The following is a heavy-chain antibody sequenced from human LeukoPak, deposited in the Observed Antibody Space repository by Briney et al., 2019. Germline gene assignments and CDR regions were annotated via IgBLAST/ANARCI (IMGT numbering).Heavy chain of an antibody. V-gene: IGHV3-23*01. D-gene: IGHD4-23*01. CDR2: ISGSGGST. J-gene: IGHJ5*02. Sequence: GGSLRLSCAASGFTFSSYAMSWVRQAPGKGLEWVSAISGSGGSTYYADSVKGRFTISRDNSKNTLYLQMNSLRAEDTAVYYCARSFHDYGRNLNWFDPWGQGTLVTVSS. CDR1: GFTFSSYA. CDR3: ARSFHDYGRNLNWFDP.